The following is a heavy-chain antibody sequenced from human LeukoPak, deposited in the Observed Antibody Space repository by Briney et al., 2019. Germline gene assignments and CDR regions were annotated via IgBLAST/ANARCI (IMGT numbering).Heavy chain of an antibody. Sequence: ASVKVSCKASGYTFTKYDISWVRQAPGQGLEWMGWISTDNGDTSYAQKLQGRVTMTTDTSTSTAYMELRSLRSDDTAVYYCARDFKKHWAFDLWGRGTLVIVSS. J-gene: IGHJ2*01. CDR2: ISTDNGDT. CDR1: GYTFTKYD. CDR3: ARDFKKHWAFDL. V-gene: IGHV1-18*01.